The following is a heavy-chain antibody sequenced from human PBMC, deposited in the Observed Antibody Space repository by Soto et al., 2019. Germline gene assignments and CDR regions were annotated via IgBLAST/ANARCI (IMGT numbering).Heavy chain of an antibody. D-gene: IGHD2-15*01. CDR1: GYSFTSYW. CDR3: ARLGPGYCSGGSCSTSLPDY. V-gene: IGHV5-51*01. Sequence: GESLKISCKGSGYSFTSYWIGWVRQMPGKGLEWMGIIYPGDSDTRYSPSFQGQVTISADKSISTAYLQWSSLKASDTAMYYCARLGPGYCSGGSCSTSLPDYWGQGTLVTVSS. J-gene: IGHJ4*02. CDR2: IYPGDSDT.